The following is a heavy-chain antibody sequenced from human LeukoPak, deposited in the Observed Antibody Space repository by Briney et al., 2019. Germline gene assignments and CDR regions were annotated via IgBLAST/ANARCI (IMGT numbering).Heavy chain of an antibody. D-gene: IGHD3-22*01. Sequence: ASAKVSCKASGGTFSSYAISWVRQAPGQGLEWMGRIIPIFGTANYAQKFQGRVTITTDESTSTAYMELSSLRSEDTAVYYCASKYYYDSSGYYYFDYWGQGTLVTVSS. V-gene: IGHV1-69*05. J-gene: IGHJ4*02. CDR2: IIPIFGTA. CDR3: ASKYYYDSSGYYYFDY. CDR1: GGTFSSYA.